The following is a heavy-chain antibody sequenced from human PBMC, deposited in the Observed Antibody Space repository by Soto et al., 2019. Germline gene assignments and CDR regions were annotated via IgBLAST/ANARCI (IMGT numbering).Heavy chain of an antibody. J-gene: IGHJ4*01. CDR3: VKDIGIKIWPFDY. CDR2: ISWNSDSI. D-gene: IGHD3-9*01. Sequence: GGSLRLSCAASGFTFNDYAMHWVRQAPGKGLEWVSSISWNSDSIDYADSVKGRFTNSRDNAKKSLYLQMNSLRAEDTALYYCVKDIGIKIWPFDYWGQGTLVTVSS. CDR1: GFTFNDYA. V-gene: IGHV3-9*01.